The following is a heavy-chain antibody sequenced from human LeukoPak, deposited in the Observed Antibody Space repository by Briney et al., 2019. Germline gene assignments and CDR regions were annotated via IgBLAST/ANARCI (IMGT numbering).Heavy chain of an antibody. Sequence: GASVKVSCKASGYTFTSYYMHWVRQAPGQGLEWMGIINPSGGSTSYAQKFQGRVTMTRDTSTCTVYMELSSLRSEDTAVYYCARGTYYSDRSGYLAVDYWGQGTLVTVSS. D-gene: IGHD3-22*01. CDR1: GYTFTSYY. J-gene: IGHJ4*02. V-gene: IGHV1-46*01. CDR3: ARGTYYSDRSGYLAVDY. CDR2: INPSGGST.